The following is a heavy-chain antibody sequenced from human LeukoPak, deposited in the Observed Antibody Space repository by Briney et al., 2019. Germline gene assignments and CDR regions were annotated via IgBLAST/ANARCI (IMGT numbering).Heavy chain of an antibody. CDR3: AREGARLYGDPTDAFDT. D-gene: IGHD4-17*01. V-gene: IGHV3-21*01. J-gene: IGHJ3*02. Sequence: GGSLRLSCAASGFTFSTYSMNWVRQAPGKGPEWVSSISGSSSYIHYADSVKGRFTISRDNAKNSLYLQMNSLRAEDTAVYYCAREGARLYGDPTDAFDTWGQGTMVTVSS. CDR2: ISGSSSYI. CDR1: GFTFSTYS.